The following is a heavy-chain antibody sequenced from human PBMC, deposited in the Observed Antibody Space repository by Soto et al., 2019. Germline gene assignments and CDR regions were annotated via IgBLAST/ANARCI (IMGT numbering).Heavy chain of an antibody. V-gene: IGHV4-4*07. D-gene: IGHD5-18*01. Sequence: PSETLSLTCTVSGGSISSYYWSWIRQPAGKGLEWIGRIYTSGSTNYNPSLKSRVTMSVDTSKNQFSLKLSSVTAADTAVYYCARVRYSYGYYYFDYWGQGTLVTVS. CDR2: IYTSGST. CDR3: ARVRYSYGYYYFDY. J-gene: IGHJ4*02. CDR1: GGSISSYY.